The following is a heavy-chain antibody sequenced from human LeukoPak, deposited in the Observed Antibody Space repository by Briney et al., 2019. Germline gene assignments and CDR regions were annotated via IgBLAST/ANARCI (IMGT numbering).Heavy chain of an antibody. CDR3: AKGWSKNYFDY. J-gene: IGHJ4*02. V-gene: IGHV3-23*01. CDR1: GFTFNRYG. CDR2: IGGGGGSR. Sequence: GGSLRLSCAASGFTFNRYGMSWVRQAPGKGLEWVSGIGGGGGSRYHADSVKGRFTISRDNSKNTLYLQMNSLRAEDTAVYYCAKGWSKNYFDYWGQGTLVTVSS.